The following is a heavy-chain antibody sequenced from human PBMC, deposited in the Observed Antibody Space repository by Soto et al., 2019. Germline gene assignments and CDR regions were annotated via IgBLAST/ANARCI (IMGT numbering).Heavy chain of an antibody. CDR3: ARGTGGYRFDP. Sequence: QVQLQESGPGLVKTSETLSLTCTVSGGSINSGSYHWTWIRQLPGKGLEYIVYIFDRGNTFYNPSHKGRVTLSADSSKKHLSLKLTSVTAADTALYHCARGTGGYRFDPWGQGTLVTVSA. D-gene: IGHD3-16*01. CDR1: GGSINSGSYH. CDR2: IFDRGNT. V-gene: IGHV4-31*03. J-gene: IGHJ5*02.